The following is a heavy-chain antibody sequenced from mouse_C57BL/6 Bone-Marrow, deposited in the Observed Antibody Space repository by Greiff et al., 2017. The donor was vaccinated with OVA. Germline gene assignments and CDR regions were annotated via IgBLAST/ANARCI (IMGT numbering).Heavy chain of an antibody. J-gene: IGHJ4*01. Sequence: DVQLQESGGGLVQPGGSLKLSCAASGFTFSDYYMYWVRQTPEKRLEWVAYISNGGGSTYYPDTVKGRFTISRDNAKNTLYLQMSRLKSEDTAMYYCARHERPTWFYAMDYWGQGTSVTVSS. D-gene: IGHD2-2*01. CDR3: ARHERPTWFYAMDY. V-gene: IGHV5-12*01. CDR1: GFTFSDYY. CDR2: ISNGGGST.